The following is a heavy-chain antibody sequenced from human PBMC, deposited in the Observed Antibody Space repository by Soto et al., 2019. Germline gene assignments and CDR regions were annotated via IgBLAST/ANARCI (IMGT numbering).Heavy chain of an antibody. D-gene: IGHD4-17*01. CDR3: ARDHYGDYSKVGYFQH. V-gene: IGHV3-30-3*01. J-gene: IGHJ1*01. CDR1: GFTFSSYA. CDR2: ISYDGSNK. Sequence: GGSLRLSCAASGFTFSSYAMHWVRQAPGKGLEWVAVISYDGSNKYYADSVKGRFTISRDNSKNTLYLQMNSLRAEDTAVYYCARDHYGDYSKVGYFQHWGQGTLVTVSS.